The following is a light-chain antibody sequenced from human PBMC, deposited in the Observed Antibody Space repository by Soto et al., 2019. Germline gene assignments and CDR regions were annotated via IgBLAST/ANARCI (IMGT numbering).Light chain of an antibody. Sequence: EIVLTQSPGTLSLSPGERATLSCRASQSVSSSYLAWYQQKPGQAPRLLIYGASSRATGIPARFSGSGSGAEFHLTFRRLEPEDFAVYYCQQYGSSPYTFGQGTKLEIK. V-gene: IGKV3-20*01. CDR3: QQYGSSPYT. CDR2: GAS. CDR1: QSVSSSY. J-gene: IGKJ2*01.